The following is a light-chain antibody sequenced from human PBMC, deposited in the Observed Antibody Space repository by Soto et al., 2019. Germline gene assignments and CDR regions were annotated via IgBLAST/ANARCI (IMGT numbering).Light chain of an antibody. J-gene: IGKJ2*01. CDR2: GAS. V-gene: IGKV3-15*01. Sequence: ETVMTQSPATLSVSPGERATLSCRASQGVSSSLAWYQQKPGQAPRLLIYGASTRATGIPARFSGSGSGTEFTLTISSLQSEDFAVYYCQQYNNWPPYTFGQGTKLDIK. CDR3: QQYNNWPPYT. CDR1: QGVSSS.